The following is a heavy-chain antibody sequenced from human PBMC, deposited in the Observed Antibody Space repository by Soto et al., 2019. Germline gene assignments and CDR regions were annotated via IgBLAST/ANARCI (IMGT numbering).Heavy chain of an antibody. CDR3: ASLYDSRSWYDADY. Sequence: GGSLRLSCAASGFTFSSYAMHWVRQAPGKGLEWVAVISYDGSNKYYADSVKGRFTISRDNSKNTLYLQMNSLRAEDTAVYYCASLYDSRSWYDADYWGQGTLVTVSS. CDR1: GFTFSSYA. CDR2: ISYDGSNK. V-gene: IGHV3-30-3*01. J-gene: IGHJ4*02. D-gene: IGHD6-13*01.